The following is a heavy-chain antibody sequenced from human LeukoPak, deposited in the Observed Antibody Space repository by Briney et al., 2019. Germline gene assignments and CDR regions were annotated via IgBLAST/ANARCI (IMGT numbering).Heavy chain of an antibody. Sequence: GGSLRLSCAASGFIVSSNYMNWVRQPPGKGLEWVSIIYSGGTTYYSDSVKGRFTISRDDSKNTLFLQMNNLRAEDTAVYYCARGGEDSQLWFEPKQYYFDYWGQGTLVTVSS. J-gene: IGHJ4*02. CDR2: IYSGGTT. CDR1: GFIVSSNY. V-gene: IGHV3-53*01. CDR3: ARGGEDSQLWFEPKQYYFDY. D-gene: IGHD5-18*01.